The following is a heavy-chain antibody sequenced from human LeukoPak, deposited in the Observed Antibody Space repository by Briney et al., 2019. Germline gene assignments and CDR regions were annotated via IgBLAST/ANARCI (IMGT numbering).Heavy chain of an antibody. Sequence: PGVSLRLSCATSGFTFSQFGMTWVRQPPGKGLEWVASFDGNAHGTYFADSVKGRCTISSDNSKNTVYLQMNSLRADDTAIYYCAKARIIGVGWAQFDSWGQGSLVTVSS. CDR3: AKARIIGVGWAQFDS. D-gene: IGHD2-21*01. CDR2: FDGNAHGT. V-gene: IGHV3-23*01. J-gene: IGHJ4*02. CDR1: GFTFSQFG.